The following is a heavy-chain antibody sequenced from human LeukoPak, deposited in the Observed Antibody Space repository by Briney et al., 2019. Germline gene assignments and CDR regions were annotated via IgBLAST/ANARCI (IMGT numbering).Heavy chain of an antibody. CDR2: IYYSGST. Sequence: SETLSLTCTVSGGSISSYYWSWIRQPPGKGLEWIGYIYYSGSTNYNPSLKGRVTISVDTSKNQFSLKLSSVTAADTAVYYCARGRYYYGSGSYYKGLHFDYWGQGTLVTVSS. V-gene: IGHV4-59*01. D-gene: IGHD3-10*01. CDR3: ARGRYYYGSGSYYKGLHFDY. CDR1: GGSISSYY. J-gene: IGHJ4*02.